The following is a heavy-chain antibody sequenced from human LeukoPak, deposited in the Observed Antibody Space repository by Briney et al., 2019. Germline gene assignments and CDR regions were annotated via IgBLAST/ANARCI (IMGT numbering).Heavy chain of an antibody. CDR2: IIPIFGTA. V-gene: IGHV1-69*01. J-gene: IGHJ5*02. CDR3: ARASSSGWNWFDP. CDR1: GGTFDSYA. D-gene: IGHD6-19*01. Sequence: SVKVSCKASGGTFDSYALSWVRQAPGRGLEWMGGIIPIFGTANYAQKFQGRVTITADESTSTAYMELSSLRSEDTAVYYCARASSSGWNWFDPWGQGTLVTVSS.